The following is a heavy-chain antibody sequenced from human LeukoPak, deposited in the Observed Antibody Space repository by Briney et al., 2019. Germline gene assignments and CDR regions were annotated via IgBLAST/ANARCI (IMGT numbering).Heavy chain of an antibody. J-gene: IGHJ4*02. CDR1: GFTFSSYA. CDR3: ARDNRVVSI. CDR2: ISYDGSNK. Sequence: GGSLRLSCAASGFTFSSYAMHWVRQAPGKGLEWVAVISYDGSNKYYADSVKGRFTISRDNSKNTLYLQMNSLRAEDTAVYYCARDNRVVSIWGQGTLVTVSS. D-gene: IGHD2-15*01. V-gene: IGHV3-30-3*01.